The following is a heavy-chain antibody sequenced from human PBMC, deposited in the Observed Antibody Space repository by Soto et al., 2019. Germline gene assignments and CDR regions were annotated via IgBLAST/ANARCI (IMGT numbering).Heavy chain of an antibody. J-gene: IGHJ6*02. CDR1: GFTFSSYA. CDR2: ISGSGGST. CDR3: AKCGGSGSYYFLYYYYGMDV. Sequence: GGSLRLSCAASGFTFSSYAMSWVRQAPGKGLEWVSAISGSGGSTYYADSVKGRFTISRDNSKNTLYLQMNSLRAEDTAVYYCAKCGGSGSYYFLYYYYGMDVWGQGTTVTVSS. D-gene: IGHD3-10*01. V-gene: IGHV3-23*01.